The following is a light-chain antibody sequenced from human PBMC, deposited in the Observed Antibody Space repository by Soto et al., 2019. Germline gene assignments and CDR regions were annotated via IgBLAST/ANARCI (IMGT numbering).Light chain of an antibody. CDR1: SSNIGGNS. CDR3: RSCDRSLSAYV. J-gene: IGLJ1*01. Sequence: QSVLTQPPSVSAAPGQKVTISCSGSSSNIGGNSVSWYQQLPGTAPKLLIYDDNKRPSGIPDRFSGSKSGTSATLGITGFHTADEADSPRRSCDRSLSAYVFRTGTKVTVL. V-gene: IGLV1-51*01. CDR2: DDN.